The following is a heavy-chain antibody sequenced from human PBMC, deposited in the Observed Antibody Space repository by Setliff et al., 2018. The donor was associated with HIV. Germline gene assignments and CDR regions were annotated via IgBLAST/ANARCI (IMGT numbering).Heavy chain of an antibody. V-gene: IGHV4-38-2*01. CDR3: ARPQLGLGGGSHFVA. CDR2: IYHSGST. CDR1: GYSFSSGYY. D-gene: IGHD1-1*01. Sequence: SETLSLTCAFSGYSFSSGYYWGWIRQPPGKGLEWIGRIYHSGSTYYNPSLKRRVTISIYPSKTQFSLKLSFVTAADPALYSCARPQLGLGGGSHFVAWGRGTLVTV. J-gene: IGHJ4*02.